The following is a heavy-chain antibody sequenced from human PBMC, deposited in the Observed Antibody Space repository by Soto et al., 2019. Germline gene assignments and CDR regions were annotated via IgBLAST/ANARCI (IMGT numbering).Heavy chain of an antibody. Sequence: PSETLSLTCTISGGSITSGEYYWSWLRQPLGKGLEWIGYNYYSGSTYYNPSLGSRVTISVDTSKNQFSLKLSSVTAADTAVYYCARGLEKWELIGWGQGTLVTVSS. CDR2: NYYSGST. CDR3: ARGLEKWELIG. CDR1: GGSITSGEYY. D-gene: IGHD1-26*01. J-gene: IGHJ4*02. V-gene: IGHV4-30-4*01.